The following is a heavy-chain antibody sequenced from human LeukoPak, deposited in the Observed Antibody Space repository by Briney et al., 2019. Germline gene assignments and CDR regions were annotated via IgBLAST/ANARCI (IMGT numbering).Heavy chain of an antibody. CDR1: GSLISNGYS. CDR3: ARDVVAARGSFDY. CDR2: LFNNGNT. J-gene: IGHJ4*02. V-gene: IGHV4-38-2*02. Sequence: SETLSLICSVSGSLISNGYSWGWVRQPPGKGLEWIGTLFNNGNTYYNPSLRSRVTISVDMSKNQFSLKLRSVTAADTAVYYCARDVVAARGSFDYWGQGTLVTVSS. D-gene: IGHD2-2*01.